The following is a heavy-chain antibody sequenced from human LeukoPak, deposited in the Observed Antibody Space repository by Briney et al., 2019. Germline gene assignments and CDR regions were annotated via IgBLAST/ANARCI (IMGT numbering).Heavy chain of an antibody. Sequence: PSETLSLTCTVSGGSISSSSYYWGWIRQPPGKGLEWIGSIYYSGSTYYNPSLKSRVTISVDTSKNQFSLKLSSVTAADTAVYYCASSAPGELLRYFDWLLDYWGQGTLVTVSS. V-gene: IGHV4-39*01. CDR1: GGSISSSSYY. J-gene: IGHJ4*02. D-gene: IGHD3-9*01. CDR3: ASSAPGELLRYFDWLLDY. CDR2: IYYSGST.